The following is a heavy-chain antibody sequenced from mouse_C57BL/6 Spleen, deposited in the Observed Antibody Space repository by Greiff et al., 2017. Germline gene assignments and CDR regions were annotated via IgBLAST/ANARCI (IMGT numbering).Heavy chain of an antibody. CDR1: GYTFTSYT. CDR2: LTPSSGYT. CDR3: ARSSIYYGYDADVLDY. Sequence: QVQLQQSGAELARPGASVKMSCKASGYTFTSYTMHWVKQRPGQGLEWIGYLTPSSGYTKYNQKFKDKATLTADKSSSTAYMQLSSLTSEDSAVYYCARSSIYYGYDADVLDYWGQGTTLTVSS. J-gene: IGHJ2*01. V-gene: IGHV1-4*01. D-gene: IGHD2-2*01.